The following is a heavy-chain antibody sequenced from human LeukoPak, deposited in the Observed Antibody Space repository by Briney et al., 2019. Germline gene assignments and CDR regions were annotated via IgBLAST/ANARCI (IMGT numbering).Heavy chain of an antibody. CDR1: RGTFSSYA. CDR2: IIPIFGTA. Sequence: SVKVSCKAARGTFSSYAISWVRQAPGQGLEWLGGIIPIFGTANYAQKFQGRVTITADESTSTAYMELSNLRSEDTAVYYCARGLYNQLLSPYYYYYMDVWGKGTTVTVSS. V-gene: IGHV1-69*13. CDR3: ARGLYNQLLSPYYYYYMDV. D-gene: IGHD2-2*01. J-gene: IGHJ6*03.